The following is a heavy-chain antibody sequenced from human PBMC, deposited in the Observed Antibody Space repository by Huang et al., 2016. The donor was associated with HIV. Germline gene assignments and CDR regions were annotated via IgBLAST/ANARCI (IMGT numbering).Heavy chain of an antibody. CDR1: GDSIGSGGHY. D-gene: IGHD3-10*01. CDR2: IYYSGST. J-gene: IGHJ4*02. Sequence: QVQLQESGPGLVKPSQTLSLTCTVSGDSIGSGGHYWSWLRQPPGKGLEWLGFIYYSGSTYHNPSLKSRVTISVDTSKNQFSLKLSSVTAADTAVYFCSRALYYHGSGSYSDYWGRGTLVTVSS. CDR3: SRALYYHGSGSYSDY. V-gene: IGHV4-30-4*08.